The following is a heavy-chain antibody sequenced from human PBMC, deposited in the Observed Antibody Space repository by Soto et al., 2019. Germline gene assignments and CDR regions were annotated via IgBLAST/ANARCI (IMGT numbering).Heavy chain of an antibody. CDR1: GDSVSSNSAA. J-gene: IGHJ6*02. CDR2: TYYRSKWYN. V-gene: IGHV6-1*01. Sequence: SETLSLTCAISGDSVSSNSAAWNWIRQSPSRGLEWLGRTYYRSKWYNDYAVSVKSRITINPDTSKNQFSLQLNSVTPEDTAVYYCARGWAARLYYYYGMDVWGQGTTVTVSS. CDR3: ARGWAARLYYYYGMDV. D-gene: IGHD6-6*01.